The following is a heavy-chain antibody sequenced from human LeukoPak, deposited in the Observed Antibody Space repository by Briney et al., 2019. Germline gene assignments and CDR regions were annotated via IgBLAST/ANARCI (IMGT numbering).Heavy chain of an antibody. CDR3: AKDQQQLVPGNWFDP. CDR2: ITASGSST. CDR1: GFTFSSYA. J-gene: IGHJ5*02. Sequence: QAGGSLRLSCAASGFTFSSYAMTWVRQAPGKGLDWVATITASGSSTFHADSVKGRFTISRDNSKNTLYLQMNSLRAEDTAVYYCAKDQQQLVPGNWFDPWGQGTLVTVSS. V-gene: IGHV3-23*01. D-gene: IGHD6-13*01.